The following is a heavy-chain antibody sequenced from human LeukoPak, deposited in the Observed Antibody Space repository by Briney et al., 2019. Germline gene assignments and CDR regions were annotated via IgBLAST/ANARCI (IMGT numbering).Heavy chain of an antibody. CDR1: GFTFSNYA. CDR2: ISFDGSKK. CDR3: ARDMSPGSYHHYYGMDV. Sequence: QPGRSLRLSSAASGFTFSNYAIHWVRQAPGKGLEWVAVISFDGSKKYYADSVKGRFTISRDNYKKTLYLQMNSLRTEDTAVYYCARDMSPGSYHHYYGMDVWGQGTTVTVSS. V-gene: IGHV3-30-3*01. J-gene: IGHJ6*02. D-gene: IGHD3-10*01.